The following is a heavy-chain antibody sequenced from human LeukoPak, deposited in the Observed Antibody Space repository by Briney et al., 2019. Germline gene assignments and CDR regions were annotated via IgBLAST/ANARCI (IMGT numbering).Heavy chain of an antibody. V-gene: IGHV3-48*04. CDR2: ISSSGSTI. Sequence: AGGSLRLSCAASGFTFSSYAMSWVRQAPGKGLEWVSYISSSGSTIYYADSVKGRFTISRDNAKNSLYLQMNSLRAEDTAVYYCARDSKNRLQPNDYWGQGTLVTVSS. J-gene: IGHJ4*02. D-gene: IGHD4-11*01. CDR1: GFTFSSYA. CDR3: ARDSKNRLQPNDY.